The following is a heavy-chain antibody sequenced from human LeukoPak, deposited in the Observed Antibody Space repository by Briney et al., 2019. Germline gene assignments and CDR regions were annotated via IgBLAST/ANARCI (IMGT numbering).Heavy chain of an antibody. CDR2: ISTSGTYT. CDR1: GFTFSSYS. V-gene: IGHV3-21*05. J-gene: IGHJ6*02. CDR3: ARGHYGLDV. Sequence: GGSLRLSCAASGFTFSSYSMNWVRQAPGKGLEWVSYISTSGTYTNYADSVKGRFTISRDDAKNSLYLQMNSLRAEDTAVYYCARGHYGLDVWGQGTTVTVSS.